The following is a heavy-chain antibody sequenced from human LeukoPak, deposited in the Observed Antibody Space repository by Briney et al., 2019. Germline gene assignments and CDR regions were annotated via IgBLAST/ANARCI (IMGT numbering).Heavy chain of an antibody. D-gene: IGHD1-1*01. CDR3: ARGGGDWNDAYQYAFDI. V-gene: IGHV4-34*01. CDR2: IIHTGST. CDR1: GESFSGSY. J-gene: IGHJ3*02. Sequence: PSETLSLTCAVYGESFSGSYWSWIRQSPGKGLEWIGEIIHTGSTTYNPSLKSRVTISIDTSKNQFSLKLSSVTAADTAVYYCARGGGDWNDAYQYAFDIWDQGTMGTVSS.